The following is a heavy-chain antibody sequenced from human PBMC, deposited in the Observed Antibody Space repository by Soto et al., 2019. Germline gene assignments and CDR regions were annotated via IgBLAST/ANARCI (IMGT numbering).Heavy chain of an antibody. Sequence: SETLSLTCTVSGGSISSGGYYWSWIRQHPGKGLEWIGYIYYSGSTYYNPSLKSRVTISVDTSKNQFSLKLSSVTAADTAVYYCARAKSSIAAHYYYYMDVWGKGTTVTVSS. D-gene: IGHD6-6*01. CDR2: IYYSGST. CDR3: ARAKSSIAAHYYYYMDV. V-gene: IGHV4-31*03. CDR1: GGSISSGGYY. J-gene: IGHJ6*03.